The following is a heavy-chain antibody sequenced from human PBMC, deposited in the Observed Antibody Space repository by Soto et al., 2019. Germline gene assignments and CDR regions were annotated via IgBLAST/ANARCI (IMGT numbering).Heavy chain of an antibody. Sequence: GGSPRLSCAASGFTFSNYHIHWVRQTPGKRLEWVAVIWNDGTEKYYADSVKGRFTISRDNSNNMLYLEMNSLRAEDTAVYYCARIGSWALNFDYWGQGTLVTVSS. D-gene: IGHD6-13*01. CDR2: IWNDGTEK. V-gene: IGHV3-33*01. CDR1: GFTFSNYH. J-gene: IGHJ4*02. CDR3: ARIGSWALNFDY.